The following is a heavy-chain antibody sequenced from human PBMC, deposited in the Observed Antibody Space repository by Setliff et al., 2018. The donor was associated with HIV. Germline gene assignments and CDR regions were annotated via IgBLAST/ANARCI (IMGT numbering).Heavy chain of an antibody. CDR3: ARDPGRDGYNLGAFDI. CDR2: MNPNTGVS. J-gene: IGHJ3*02. D-gene: IGHD5-12*01. CDR1: GHTFTNVD. V-gene: IGHV1-8*01. Sequence: ASVKVSCKASGHTFTNVDIHWLRRATVQGLEWMGWMNPNTGVSGYALKFQARVTMTTDTSTSTAYMELRSLRSDDTAVYYCARDPGRDGYNLGAFDIWGQGTMVTVSS.